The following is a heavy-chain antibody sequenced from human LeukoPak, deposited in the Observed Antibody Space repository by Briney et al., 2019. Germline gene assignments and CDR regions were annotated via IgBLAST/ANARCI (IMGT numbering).Heavy chain of an antibody. Sequence: PSETLSLTCTVSGGSISSSSYYWGWIRQPPGKGLEWIGSIYYSGSTYYNPSLKSRFTISVDTSKNQFSLKLRSVTAADTAVYYCARVGGITMIVVLITDAFDIWGQGTMVTVSS. CDR1: GGSISSSSYY. CDR3: ARVGGITMIVVLITDAFDI. CDR2: IYYSGST. D-gene: IGHD3-22*01. J-gene: IGHJ3*02. V-gene: IGHV4-39*07.